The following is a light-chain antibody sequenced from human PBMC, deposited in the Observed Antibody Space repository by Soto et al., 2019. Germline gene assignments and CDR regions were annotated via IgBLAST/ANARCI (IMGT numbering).Light chain of an antibody. J-gene: IGLJ1*01. CDR3: AAWDDSLKGFYV. Sequence: QSVLPQPPSASGTPGQRVTISCSGSSSNIGTSTVNWYLQLPGTAPKLLIYNNDQRPSGVPERFSGSKSGTSASLAISGLQSEDEANYYCAAWDDSLKGFYVFGSGTKVTVL. CDR1: SSNIGTST. V-gene: IGLV1-44*01. CDR2: NND.